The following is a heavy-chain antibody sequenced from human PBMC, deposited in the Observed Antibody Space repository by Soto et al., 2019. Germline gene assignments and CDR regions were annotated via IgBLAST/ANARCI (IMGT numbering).Heavy chain of an antibody. CDR2: IWYAGSNK. CDR1: GFTFSTYG. V-gene: IGHV3-33*01. CDR3: ARGTVPFDY. J-gene: IGHJ4*02. D-gene: IGHD4-17*01. Sequence: QVQLVESGGGVVQPGRSLRLSCAASGFTFSTYGMHWVRQAPGKGLEWVAVIWYAGSNKYYADSVKGRFTISRDNSKNTLYMQMNSLRAEDTAVYYCARGTVPFDYWGQGTLVTVSS.